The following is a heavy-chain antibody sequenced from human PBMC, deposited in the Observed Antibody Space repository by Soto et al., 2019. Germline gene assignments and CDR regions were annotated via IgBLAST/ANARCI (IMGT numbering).Heavy chain of an antibody. D-gene: IGHD3-22*01. CDR3: ATRYSSGYYFYFDY. Sequence: QVQLQESGPGLVKPSQTLSLTCTVSGDSIRSGGYYWNWIRQHPGKGLEWIGYIYYTGSTNYNPSLQSRVTMSVDTSKNQFSLKLSSVTAADTAVYYCATRYSSGYYFYFDYWGQGTLVTVSS. J-gene: IGHJ4*02. CDR2: IYYTGST. CDR1: GDSIRSGGYY. V-gene: IGHV4-31*03.